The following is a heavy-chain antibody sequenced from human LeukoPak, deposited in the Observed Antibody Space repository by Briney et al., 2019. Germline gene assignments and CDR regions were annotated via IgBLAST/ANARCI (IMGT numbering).Heavy chain of an antibody. D-gene: IGHD5-18*01. Sequence: SETLSLICAVYGGSFSDYYWSWIRQPPGKGLEWIGEINHSGSANYNPSLKSRVTISVDTSKNQFSLKLYSVTAADTAVYYCARGVRGYSYGSYWFDPWGQGTLVTVSS. CDR2: INHSGSA. J-gene: IGHJ5*02. CDR1: GGSFSDYY. CDR3: ARGVRGYSYGSYWFDP. V-gene: IGHV4-34*01.